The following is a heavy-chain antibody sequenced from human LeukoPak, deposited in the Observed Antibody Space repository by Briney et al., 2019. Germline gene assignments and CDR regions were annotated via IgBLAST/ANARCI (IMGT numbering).Heavy chain of an antibody. V-gene: IGHV4-61*01. CDR2: IYYSGST. CDR3: ARGPSGDAFDI. Sequence: SETLSLTCTVSGGSISSSSYYWSWIRQPPGKGLEWIGYIYYSGSTNYNPSLKSRVTISVDTSKNQFSLKLSSVTAADTAVYYCARGPSGDAFDIWGQGTMVTVSS. CDR1: GGSISSSSYY. J-gene: IGHJ3*02.